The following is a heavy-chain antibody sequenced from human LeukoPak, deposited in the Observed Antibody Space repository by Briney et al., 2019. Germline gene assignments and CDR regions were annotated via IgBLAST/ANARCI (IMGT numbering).Heavy chain of an antibody. J-gene: IGHJ4*02. V-gene: IGHV3-74*01. CDR2: INSDGSST. Sequence: PGGSLRLSCAASGFXFSSYWMHWVRQAPGKGLVWVSRINSDGSSTTYADSVKGRFTISRDNAKNTLYLQMNSLRAEDTGVYFCARVFSGWYFYFDNWGQGILVTVSS. D-gene: IGHD6-19*01. CDR3: ARVFSGWYFYFDN. CDR1: GFXFSSYW.